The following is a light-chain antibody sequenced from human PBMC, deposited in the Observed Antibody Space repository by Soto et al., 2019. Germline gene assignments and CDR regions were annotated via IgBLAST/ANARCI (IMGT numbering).Light chain of an antibody. CDR3: QQRSSWPLLT. J-gene: IGKJ4*01. Sequence: EIVLTQSPATLSLSPGERAALSCRASQSVSNYLAWFQQKPGQAPRLLIYDASNRATGIPARFSGSGSGTDFTLTISSLEPEDFAVYYCQQRSSWPLLTFGGGTKVEI. V-gene: IGKV3-11*01. CDR2: DAS. CDR1: QSVSNY.